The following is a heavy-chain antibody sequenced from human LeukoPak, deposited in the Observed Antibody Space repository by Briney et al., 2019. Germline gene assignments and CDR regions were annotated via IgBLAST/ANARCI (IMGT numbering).Heavy chain of an antibody. CDR1: GYTFTGYY. V-gene: IGHV1-2*02. D-gene: IGHD6-13*01. J-gene: IGHJ6*03. CDR3: ARDLAAADHDYYYYMDV. Sequence: GASVKVSCKASGYTFTGYYMHWVRQAPGEGLEWLGWINPNSGGTNYAQKFQGRVTMTRDTSISTAYMELSRLRSDDTAVYYCARDLAAADHDYYYYMDVWGKGTTVTVSS. CDR2: INPNSGGT.